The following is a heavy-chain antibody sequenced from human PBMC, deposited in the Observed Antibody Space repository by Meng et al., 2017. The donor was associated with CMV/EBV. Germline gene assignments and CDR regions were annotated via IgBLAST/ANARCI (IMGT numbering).Heavy chain of an antibody. V-gene: IGHV3-53*01. Sequence: GESLKISCAASGFTVSSNYMSWVRQAPGKGLEWVSVIYSGGSTYYADSVKGRFTISRDNSKNTLYPQMNSLRAEDTAVYYCARDEGFASAFDIWGQGTMVTVSS. CDR2: IYSGGST. J-gene: IGHJ3*02. CDR1: GFTVSSNY. CDR3: ARDEGFASAFDI.